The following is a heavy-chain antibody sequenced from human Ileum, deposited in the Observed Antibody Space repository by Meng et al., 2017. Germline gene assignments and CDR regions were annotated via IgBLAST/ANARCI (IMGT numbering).Heavy chain of an antibody. CDR3: ARGQLILRT. CDR1: GESFSNGYY. D-gene: IGHD2-15*01. CDR2: INHSGGT. J-gene: IGHJ4*02. V-gene: IGHV4-34*01. Sequence: SETLSLTCAVYGESFSNGYYWTWLRQPPGKGLEWIGEINHSGGTDYNPSLKSRVTIPQDTSKNQFSPKLTSVTAADTAVYFCARGQLILRTWGQGTSVTVSS.